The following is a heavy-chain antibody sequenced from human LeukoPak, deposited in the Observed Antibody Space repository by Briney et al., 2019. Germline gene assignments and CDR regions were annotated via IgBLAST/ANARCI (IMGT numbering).Heavy chain of an antibody. CDR3: VSPRGFSYGYFDY. V-gene: IGHV4-39*01. CDR1: GGSISSSSVY. Sequence: SETLSLTCTVSGGSISSSSVYWGWIRQPPGKGLEWIGSIYYSKNTYYNPSLKSRVTISADTSKNQFSLTLGSVSATDTAVYYCVSPRGFSYGYFDYWGQGTLVTVSS. J-gene: IGHJ4*02. D-gene: IGHD5-18*01. CDR2: IYYSKNT.